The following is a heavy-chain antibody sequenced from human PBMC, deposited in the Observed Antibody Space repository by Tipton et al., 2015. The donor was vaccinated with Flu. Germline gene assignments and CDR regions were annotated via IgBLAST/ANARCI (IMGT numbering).Heavy chain of an antibody. J-gene: IGHJ4*02. CDR2: IYPGDSKT. Sequence: QSGPEVKKPGESAKISCEGSGYTFSSYWIAWVRQMPGKGLEWMGIIYPGDSKTKFSPSFQGQVTISADKSISTTYLQWSSLKASDTAMYYCVRERNGYFEYWGQGTLVTVSS. V-gene: IGHV5-51*03. CDR3: VRERNGYFEY. CDR1: GYTFSSYW. D-gene: IGHD5-24*01.